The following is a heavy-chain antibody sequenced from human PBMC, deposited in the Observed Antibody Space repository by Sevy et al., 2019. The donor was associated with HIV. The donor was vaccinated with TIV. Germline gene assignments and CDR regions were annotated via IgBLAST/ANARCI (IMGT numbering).Heavy chain of an antibody. V-gene: IGHV4-34*01. Sequence: SETLSLTCSVYGGSFGGYYWNWIRQTPGKGLEWIGEINHTGSTNYNPSLKSRVTISVDRSKNQFSLRLNSVTAADTAVYYCARAPPVVVVPGAPRWFDPWGQGTLVTVSS. CDR2: INHTGST. D-gene: IGHD2-2*01. CDR3: ARAPPVVVVPGAPRWFDP. J-gene: IGHJ5*02. CDR1: GGSFGGYY.